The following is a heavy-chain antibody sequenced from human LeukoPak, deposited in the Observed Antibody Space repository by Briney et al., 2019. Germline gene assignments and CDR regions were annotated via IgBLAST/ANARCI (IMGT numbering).Heavy chain of an antibody. CDR2: SNAGNGNT. V-gene: IGHV1-3*01. CDR3: ARDPRTWGSNDAFDI. Sequence: ASVKVSCKPSGYTFTSYAMHWVRQAPGQRLEWMGWSNAGNGNTKYTQKLQGRVTLTTDTSTTTAYMELRSLRSDDTAVYYCARDPRTWGSNDAFDIWGQGTMVTVSS. D-gene: IGHD7-27*01. J-gene: IGHJ3*02. CDR1: GYTFTSYA.